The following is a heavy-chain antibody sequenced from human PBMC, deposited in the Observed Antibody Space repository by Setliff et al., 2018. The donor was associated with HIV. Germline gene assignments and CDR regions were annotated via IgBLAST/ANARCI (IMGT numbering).Heavy chain of an antibody. Sequence: PSETLSLTCTVSGGYMSGYYWSWIRQPAGKGLEWIGHIYTSGSTNYNPSLKSRVTISVDTSKNQFSLKLRSVTAADTAVYHCARGDTYYHDRSGYVKSALDAFDIWGRGTMVTVSS. V-gene: IGHV4-4*07. CDR2: IYTSGST. J-gene: IGHJ3*02. D-gene: IGHD3-22*01. CDR3: ARGDTYYHDRSGYVKSALDAFDI. CDR1: GGYMSGYY.